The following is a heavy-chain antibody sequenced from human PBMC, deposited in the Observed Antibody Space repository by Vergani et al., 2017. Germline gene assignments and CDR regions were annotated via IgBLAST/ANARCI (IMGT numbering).Heavy chain of an antibody. J-gene: IGHJ4*02. Sequence: QVKLQESGPGLVKPSETLSLTCTVSGASVNSYNWSWIRQPPGKGLEGLGYVSFRGDTLFDPSVKGRMTISLNTSSNQFSLYLTSVTAADTAVYYCARSRIYYGAGSPDDWGQGTLVTVSS. CDR1: GASVNSYN. D-gene: IGHD3-10*01. CDR3: ARSRIYYGAGSPDD. V-gene: IGHV4-59*02. CDR2: VSFRGDT.